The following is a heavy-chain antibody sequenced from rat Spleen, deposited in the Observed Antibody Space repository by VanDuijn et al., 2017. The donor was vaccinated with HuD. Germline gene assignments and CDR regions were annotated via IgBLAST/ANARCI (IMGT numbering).Heavy chain of an antibody. D-gene: IGHD1-3*01. CDR3: AKTTVAYYYVMDA. J-gene: IGHJ4*01. Sequence: EVQLQESGPGLVKPSQSLSLTCSVTGYSIISSYRWSWIRKFPGNKLEWMGYINNSGSTDYNPSLKSRISITRDTSKNQFFLQVNSVITEDTATYYCAKTTVAYYYVMDAWGQGASVTVSS. V-gene: IGHV3-3*01. CDR2: INNSGST. CDR1: GYSIISSYR.